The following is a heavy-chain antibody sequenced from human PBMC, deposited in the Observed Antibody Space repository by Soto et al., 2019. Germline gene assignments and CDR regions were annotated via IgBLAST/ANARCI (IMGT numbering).Heavy chain of an antibody. CDR3: ATEYSGSYYGSLDI. CDR2: FDPEDGET. D-gene: IGHD1-26*01. J-gene: IGHJ3*02. V-gene: IGHV1-24*01. CDR1: GYTLTELS. Sequence: ASVKVSCKVSGYTLTELSMHWVREAPGKGLEWMGGFDPEDGETIYAQKFQGRVTMTEDTSTDTAYMELSSLRSEDTAVYYCATEYSGSYYGSLDIWGQGTMVTVSS.